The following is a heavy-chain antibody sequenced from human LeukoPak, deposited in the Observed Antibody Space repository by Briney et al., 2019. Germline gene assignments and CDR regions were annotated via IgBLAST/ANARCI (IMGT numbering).Heavy chain of an antibody. CDR2: IYYSGST. CDR3: ATIDYGDSWLGMDV. J-gene: IGHJ6*02. V-gene: IGHV4-59*01. CDR1: GGSISSYY. D-gene: IGHD4-17*01. Sequence: PSETLSLTCTVSGGSISSYYWSWIRQPPGKGLEWIGYIYYSGSTNYNPSLKSRVTISVDTSKNQFSLKLSSVTAADTAVYYCATIDYGDSWLGMDVWGQGTTVTVPS.